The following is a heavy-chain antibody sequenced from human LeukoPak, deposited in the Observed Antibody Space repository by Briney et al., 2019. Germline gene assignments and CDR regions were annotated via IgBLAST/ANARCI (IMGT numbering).Heavy chain of an antibody. Sequence: SETVSLTCTVSGGSISSYYWSWIRQPPGKGLEWIGYIYYSGSTNYNPSLKSRVTISVDTSKNQFSLKLSSVTAADTAVYYCARGREYPAPYYFDYWGQGTLVTVSS. CDR2: IYYSGST. V-gene: IGHV4-59*01. J-gene: IGHJ4*02. D-gene: IGHD6-6*01. CDR3: ARGREYPAPYYFDY. CDR1: GGSISSYY.